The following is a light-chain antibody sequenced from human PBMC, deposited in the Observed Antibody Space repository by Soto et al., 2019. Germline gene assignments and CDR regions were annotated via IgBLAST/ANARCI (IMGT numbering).Light chain of an antibody. V-gene: IGKV3-15*01. J-gene: IGKJ1*01. CDR2: GAS. Sequence: EIVMTQSPATLSVSPGERATLSCRASQSVSSNLAWYQQKPGQAPRRLIYGASTRATGIPARFSGSGSGTEFTLTISSLQSEAFAVYYCQQYNNWPPWTFGQGTKVEIK. CDR3: QQYNNWPPWT. CDR1: QSVSSN.